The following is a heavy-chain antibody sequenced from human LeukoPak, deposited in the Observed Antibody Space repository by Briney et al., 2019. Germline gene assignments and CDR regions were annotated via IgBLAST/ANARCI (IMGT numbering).Heavy chain of an antibody. CDR3: AKKADYDFWSGYSTLDY. D-gene: IGHD3-3*01. Sequence: GGSLRLSCAASGFTFSSYAMSWVRQAPGKGLEWVSAISGSGGSTYYADSVKGWFTISRDNSKNTLYLQMNSLRAEDTAVYYCAKKADYDFWSGYSTLDYWGQGTLVTVSS. J-gene: IGHJ4*02. CDR1: GFTFSSYA. V-gene: IGHV3-23*01. CDR2: ISGSGGST.